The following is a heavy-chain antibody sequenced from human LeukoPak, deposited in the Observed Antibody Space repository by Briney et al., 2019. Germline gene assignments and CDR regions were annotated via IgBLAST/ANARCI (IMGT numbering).Heavy chain of an antibody. V-gene: IGHV3-23*01. CDR2: ISGSGGST. CDR1: GFTFSSYA. D-gene: IGHD2-2*01. Sequence: GGSLRLSCAASGFTFSSYAMSWVCQAPGKGLEWVSAISGSGGSTYYADSVKGRFTISRDNSKNALYLQMNSLRAEDTAVYYCAKPKRNCSSTSCYVYYYYYGMDVWGQGTTVTVSS. J-gene: IGHJ6*02. CDR3: AKPKRNCSSTSCYVYYYYYGMDV.